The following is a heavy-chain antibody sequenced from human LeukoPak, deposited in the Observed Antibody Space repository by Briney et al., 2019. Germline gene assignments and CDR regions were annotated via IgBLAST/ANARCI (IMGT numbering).Heavy chain of an antibody. Sequence: SETLSLTCAVYGGSFSGYYWSWIRQPPGKGLEWIGEINHSGSTNYNPSLKSRVTISVDTSKNQFSLKLSSVTAADTAVYYCARGRNGYFPVDYWGQGTLVTVSS. V-gene: IGHV4-34*01. J-gene: IGHJ4*02. CDR1: GGSFSGYY. CDR2: INHSGST. CDR3: ARGRNGYFPVDY. D-gene: IGHD5-18*01.